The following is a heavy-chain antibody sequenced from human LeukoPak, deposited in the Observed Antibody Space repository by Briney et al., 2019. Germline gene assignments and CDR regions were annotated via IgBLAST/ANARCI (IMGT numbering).Heavy chain of an antibody. J-gene: IGHJ4*02. CDR1: GGSISSSSYY. D-gene: IGHD3-3*01. CDR3: ARRGRHYDFWSGYYKRKGYFDY. Sequence: PSETLSLTCTVSGGSISSSSYYWGWIRQPPGKGLEWIWSIYYSGSTYYNPSLKSRVTISVDTSKNQFSLKLSSVTAADTAVYYCARRGRHYDFWSGYYKRKGYFDYWGQGTLVTVSS. CDR2: IYYSGST. V-gene: IGHV4-39*01.